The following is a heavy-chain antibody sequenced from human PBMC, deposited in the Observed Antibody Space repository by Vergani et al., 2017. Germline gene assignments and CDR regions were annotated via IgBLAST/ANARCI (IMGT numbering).Heavy chain of an antibody. CDR1: GYTFTSYA. Sequence: QVQLVQSGSELKKPGASVKVSCKASGYTFTSYAMNWVRQAPGQGLEWMGWINTNTGNPTYAQGFTGRFVFSFDTSVSTAYLQISSLKAEDTAVYYCASSLYGGLYYYYYYMDVWGKGTTVTVSS. CDR3: ASSLYGGLYYYYYYMDV. J-gene: IGHJ6*03. V-gene: IGHV7-4-1*02. D-gene: IGHD3-16*01. CDR2: INTNTGNP.